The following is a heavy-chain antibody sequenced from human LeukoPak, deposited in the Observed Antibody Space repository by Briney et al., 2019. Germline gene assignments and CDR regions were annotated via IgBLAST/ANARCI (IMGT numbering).Heavy chain of an antibody. Sequence: SGTLSLTCSVSGGSISSSSHFWGWIRQPPGKGLEWIGSIYYSGDTYYNPSLESRVTMSVDTSKNHFSLKVTSVTAADTAMYYCARHENIVVVASATAFDYWGQGTLVTVSS. CDR2: IYYSGDT. CDR1: GGSISSSSHF. J-gene: IGHJ4*02. CDR3: ARHENIVVVASATAFDY. D-gene: IGHD2-15*01. V-gene: IGHV4-39*01.